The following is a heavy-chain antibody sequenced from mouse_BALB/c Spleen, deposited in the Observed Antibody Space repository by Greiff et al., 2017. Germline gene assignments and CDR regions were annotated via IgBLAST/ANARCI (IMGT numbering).Heavy chain of an antibody. V-gene: IGHV1-69*02. D-gene: IGHD4-1*01. CDR1: GYTFTSYW. CDR3: TREGAGTAMDY. Sequence: VQLQQSGAELVRPGASVKLSCKASGYTFTSYWINWVKQRPGQGLEWIGNIYPSDSYTNYNQKFKDKATLTVDKSSSTAYMQLSSPTSEDSAVYYCTREGAGTAMDYWGQGTSVTVSS. J-gene: IGHJ4*01. CDR2: IYPSDSYT.